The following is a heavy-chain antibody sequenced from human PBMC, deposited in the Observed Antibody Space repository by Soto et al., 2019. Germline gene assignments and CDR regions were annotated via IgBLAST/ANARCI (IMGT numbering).Heavy chain of an antibody. D-gene: IGHD3-10*01. CDR1: GGSFSGYY. V-gene: IGHV4-34*01. J-gene: IGHJ4*02. Sequence: QVQLQQWGAGLLKPSETLSPTCAVYGGSFSGYYWSWIRQPPGKGLEWIGEINHSGSTNYNPSLKSRVTISVDTSKNQFSLKLSSVTAADTAVYYCASSAVRGVILFDYWGQGTLVTVSS. CDR2: INHSGST. CDR3: ASSAVRGVILFDY.